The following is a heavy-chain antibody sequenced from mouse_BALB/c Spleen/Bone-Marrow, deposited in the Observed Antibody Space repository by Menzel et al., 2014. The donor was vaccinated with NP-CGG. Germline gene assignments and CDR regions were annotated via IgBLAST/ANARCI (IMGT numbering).Heavy chain of an antibody. Sequence: QVQLQRSGPELVKPGASVRISCKASGYTFTSYYIHWVKQRPGQGLEWIGWIYPGNVNTKYNEKFKGKATLTADKSSSTAYMQLSSLTSEDSAVYFCARGGWLRDAMDYWGQGTSVTVSS. CDR1: GYTFTSYY. CDR2: IYPGNVNT. CDR3: ARGGWLRDAMDY. J-gene: IGHJ4*01. V-gene: IGHV1S56*01. D-gene: IGHD2-2*01.